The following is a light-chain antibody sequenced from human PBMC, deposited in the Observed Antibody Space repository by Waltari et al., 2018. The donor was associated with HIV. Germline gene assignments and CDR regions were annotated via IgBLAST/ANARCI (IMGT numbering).Light chain of an antibody. CDR3: AAWDDSLRGPV. Sequence: QSVLTQPPSASGTPGQRVTISRSRSCSHIGRNHVYWYQHLPGTAPKLLIYVNSQRPAGVPDRFSGSKAGTSASLAISGRRSEDEGDYYCAAWDDSLRGPVFGGGSRLTVL. J-gene: IGLJ2*01. CDR2: VNS. CDR1: CSHIGRNH. V-gene: IGLV1-47*01.